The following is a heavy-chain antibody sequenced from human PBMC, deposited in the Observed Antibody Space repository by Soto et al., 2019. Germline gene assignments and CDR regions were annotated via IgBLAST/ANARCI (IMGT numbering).Heavy chain of an antibody. CDR1: GGSFIGYY. Sequence: SETLSLTCAVYGGSFIGYYWSWIRQPPGKGLEWIGEINHSGSTNYNPSLKSRVTISVDTSKNQFSLKLSSVTAADTAVYYCARGQQYDFWSGSYHGVYYYYYGMDVWGQGTTVTVSS. J-gene: IGHJ6*02. D-gene: IGHD3-3*01. V-gene: IGHV4-34*01. CDR2: INHSGST. CDR3: ARGQQYDFWSGSYHGVYYYYYGMDV.